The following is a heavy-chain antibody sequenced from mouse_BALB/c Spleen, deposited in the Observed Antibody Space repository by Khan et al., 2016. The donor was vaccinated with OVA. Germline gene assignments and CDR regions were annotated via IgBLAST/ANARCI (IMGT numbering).Heavy chain of an antibody. Sequence: VQLQVSGAELMKPGASVKISCKATGYTFSNYWIEWVKQRPGHGLEWIGEFLPGSGNANYNERFKGKATFVSGASSNTAFMQLSSLTSEDSAIYFGERVKYGSRDYADSWGQGTILTVSS. D-gene: IGHD1-1*01. CDR2: FLPGSGNA. J-gene: IGHJ2*01. CDR3: ERVKYGSRDYADS. CDR1: GYTFSNYW. V-gene: IGHV1-9*01.